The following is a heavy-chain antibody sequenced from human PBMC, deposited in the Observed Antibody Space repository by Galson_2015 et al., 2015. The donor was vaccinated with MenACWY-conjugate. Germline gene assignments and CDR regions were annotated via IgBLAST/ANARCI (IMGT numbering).Heavy chain of an antibody. D-gene: IGHD2-21*01. CDR1: GFTFNSYN. CDR2: ISPSSTYT. J-gene: IGHJ3*01. V-gene: IGHV3-21*01. Sequence: SLRLSCAASGFTFNSYNMNWVRQAPGTGLEWVSSISPSSTYTFYADSVKGRFTISRDNAENSLYLQMNSLRVEDTAIYYCVRDSAGHCSTPNPLHAFELWGQGTTLTVSS. CDR3: VRDSAGHCSTPNPLHAFEL.